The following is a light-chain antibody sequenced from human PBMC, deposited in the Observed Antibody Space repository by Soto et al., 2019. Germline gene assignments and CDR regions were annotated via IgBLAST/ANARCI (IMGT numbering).Light chain of an antibody. CDR3: QQYYSRPRT. J-gene: IGKJ1*01. CDR2: DAS. Sequence: EIVMTQSPATLSVSPGERATLSCGASQSVSSNVAWYQQIPGQAPRLLIYDASTRATGIPARLSGSGSGTEFTLTISSLQSEDFAVYYCQQYYSRPRTFGQGDKVEIK. V-gene: IGKV3-15*01. CDR1: QSVSSN.